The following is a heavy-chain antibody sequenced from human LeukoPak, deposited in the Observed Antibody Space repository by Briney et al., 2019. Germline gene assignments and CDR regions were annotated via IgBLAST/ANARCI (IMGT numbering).Heavy chain of an antibody. CDR3: ARTGNTAVPPYFDY. V-gene: IGHV4-39*01. CDR2: IYYSGST. J-gene: IGHJ4*02. CDR1: GGSISSSGYY. Sequence: SETLSLTCTVSGGSISSSGYYWGWIRQPPGKGLEWIGTIYYSGSTYYSPSLNSRITISVDTSKNQFSLKLSSVTAADTAVYYCARTGNTAVPPYFDYWGQGALVTVSS. D-gene: IGHD3-10*01.